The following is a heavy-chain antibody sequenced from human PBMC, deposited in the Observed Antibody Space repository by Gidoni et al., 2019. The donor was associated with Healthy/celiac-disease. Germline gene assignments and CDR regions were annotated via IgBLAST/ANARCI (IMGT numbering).Heavy chain of an antibody. CDR3: TRDLPRLGTVGIFDY. CDR2: IRSKAYGGTT. V-gene: IGHV3-49*05. J-gene: IGHJ4*02. CDR1: GFTFGDYA. Sequence: EVQLVESGGGLVKPGRSLRLSCTASGFTFGDYAMSWFRQAPGKGLVWVGFIRSKAYGGTTEYAASVKGRFTISRDDSKSIAYLQMNSLKTEDTAVYYCTRDLPRLGTVGIFDYWGQGTLVTVSS. D-gene: IGHD4-17*01.